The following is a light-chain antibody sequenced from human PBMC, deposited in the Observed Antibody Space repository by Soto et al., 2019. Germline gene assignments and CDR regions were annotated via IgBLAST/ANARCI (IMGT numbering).Light chain of an antibody. CDR2: WAS. J-gene: IGKJ3*01. CDR1: QSVFYSSNNKNY. CDR3: QQYYSTRFA. Sequence: DIVMTQSPDSLAVSLGERATINCKSSQSVFYSSNNKNYLAWYQQKPGQPPKLLIYWASTRESGFPDRFSGSGSGTDFTLTISSLQAEDVSVYYCQQYYSTRFAFGPGTKVDVK. V-gene: IGKV4-1*01.